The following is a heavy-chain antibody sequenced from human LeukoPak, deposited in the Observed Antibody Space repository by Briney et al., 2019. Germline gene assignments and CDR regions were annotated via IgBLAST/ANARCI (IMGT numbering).Heavy chain of an antibody. CDR3: ARDLRRYYGSGSSDY. CDR2: IKQDGSER. D-gene: IGHD3-10*01. CDR1: GFTFSSYW. Sequence: GGSLRLSCAASGFTFSSYWMSWVRQAPGKGLEWVANIKQDGSERYYVDSVKGRFTISRDNAKNSLYLQMNSLRAEDTAVYYCARDLRRYYGSGSSDYWGQGTLVTVSS. V-gene: IGHV3-7*01. J-gene: IGHJ4*02.